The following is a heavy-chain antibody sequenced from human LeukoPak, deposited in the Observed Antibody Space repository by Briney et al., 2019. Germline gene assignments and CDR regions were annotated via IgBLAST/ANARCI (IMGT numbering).Heavy chain of an antibody. CDR3: ARREVYVVVAAHFDY. V-gene: IGHV4-61*02. D-gene: IGHD2-15*01. Sequence: SETLSLTCTVSGGSISSGSYYWSWIRQPAGKGLEWIGRIYTSGNTKYNPSLKSRVTISVDTSKNQFSLKLSSVTAADTAVYYCARREVYVVVAAHFDYWGQGTLVTVSS. CDR2: IYTSGNT. J-gene: IGHJ4*02. CDR1: GGSISSGSYY.